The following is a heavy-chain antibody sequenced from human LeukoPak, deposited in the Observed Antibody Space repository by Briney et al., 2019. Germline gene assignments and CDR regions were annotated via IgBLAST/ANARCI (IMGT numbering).Heavy chain of an antibody. J-gene: IGHJ4*02. D-gene: IGHD2-15*01. Sequence: GGSLRLSCAASGFTFSSYAMHWVRQAPGKGLEWVAVISYDGSNKYYADSVKGRFTISRDNSKNTLYLQMNSLRAEDTAVHYCAREDQAAAFDYWGQGTLVTVSS. CDR3: AREDQAAAFDY. V-gene: IGHV3-30*04. CDR1: GFTFSSYA. CDR2: ISYDGSNK.